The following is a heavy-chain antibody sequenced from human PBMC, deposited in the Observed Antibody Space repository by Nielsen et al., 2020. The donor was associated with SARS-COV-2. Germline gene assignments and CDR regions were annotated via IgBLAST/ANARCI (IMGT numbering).Heavy chain of an antibody. V-gene: IGHV1-24*01. J-gene: IGHJ6*02. CDR3: ATVADILTGYYFGAMDV. CDR2: FDPEDGET. Sequence: ASVKVSCKVSGYTLTELSMHWVRQAPGKGLEWMGGFDPEDGETIYAQKFQGRVTMTEDTSTDTAYMELSSLRSEDTAVYYCATVADILTGYYFGAMDVWGQGTTVTVSS. CDR1: GYTLTELS. D-gene: IGHD3-9*01.